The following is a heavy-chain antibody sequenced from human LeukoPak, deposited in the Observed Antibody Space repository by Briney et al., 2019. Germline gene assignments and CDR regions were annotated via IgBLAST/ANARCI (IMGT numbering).Heavy chain of an antibody. V-gene: IGHV3-74*01. CDR3: ARAVYAAKDY. D-gene: IGHD5/OR15-5a*01. J-gene: IGHJ4*02. CDR1: GFTFSNYW. CDR2: INTDGSTA. Sequence: PGGSLRLSCAASGFTFSNYWMHCVRQAPGKGLVWVSRINTDGSTATYADSVQGRFTISRDNAKNTLYLQMNSLRAEDTAVYYCARAVYAAKDYWGQGALVTVSS.